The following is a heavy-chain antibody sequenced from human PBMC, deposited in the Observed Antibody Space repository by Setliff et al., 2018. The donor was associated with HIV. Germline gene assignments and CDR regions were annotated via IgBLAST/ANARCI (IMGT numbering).Heavy chain of an antibody. J-gene: IGHJ4*02. CDR3: ARGLSFYDPGGFDY. CDR1: GGSISSYY. CDR2: SYTSGST. V-gene: IGHV4-4*09. Sequence: SETLSLTCTVSGGSISSYYWSWIRQPPGKGLEWIGYSYTSGSTNYNTSLKSRVTISVDTSKNQFSLKLSSVTAADTAVYYCARGLSFYDPGGFDYWGQGTLVTVSS. D-gene: IGHD3-22*01.